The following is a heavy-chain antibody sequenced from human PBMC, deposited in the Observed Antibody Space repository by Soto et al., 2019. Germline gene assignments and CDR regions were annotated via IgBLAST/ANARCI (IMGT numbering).Heavy chain of an antibody. Sequence: EVPLVESGGGLVQPGGSLRLSCAASGFTFSTYWMTWVRQAPGKGLEWVANIKQDGSEEYYVDSVKGRFTISRDNAKNSLYLQMNSLRAEDTAVYYCARDPFDYDSGTYAAFDVWGQGTMVTVSS. CDR1: GFTFSTYW. CDR3: ARDPFDYDSGTYAAFDV. J-gene: IGHJ3*01. V-gene: IGHV3-7*01. CDR2: IKQDGSEE. D-gene: IGHD3-10*01.